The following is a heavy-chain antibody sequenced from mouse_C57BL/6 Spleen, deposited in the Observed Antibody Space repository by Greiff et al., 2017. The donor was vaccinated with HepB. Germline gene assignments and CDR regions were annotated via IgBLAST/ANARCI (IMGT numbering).Heavy chain of an antibody. CDR3: AREGYDYDWTWFAY. D-gene: IGHD2-4*01. CDR2: INPSNGGT. CDR1: GYTFTSYW. J-gene: IGHJ3*01. Sequence: QVQLQQPGTELVKPGASVKLSCKASGYTFTSYWMHWVKQRPGQGLEWIGKINPSNGGTNYNEKFKSKATLTVDKSSSTAYMQLSSLTSEDSAVYYCAREGYDYDWTWFAYWGQGTLVTVSA. V-gene: IGHV1-53*01.